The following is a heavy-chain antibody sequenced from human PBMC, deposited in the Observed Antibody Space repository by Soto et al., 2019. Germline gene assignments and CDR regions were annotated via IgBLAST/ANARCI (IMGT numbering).Heavy chain of an antibody. J-gene: IGHJ4*02. Sequence: QLQLQESGPGLVKPSETLSLTCTVSGGSISSSSYYWGWIRQPPGKGLEWIGSIYYSGSTYYNPSLKSRVTISVDTSKNQFSLKLSSVTAADTAVYYCARSSTYYYGSGSTHEDYWGQGTLVTVSS. D-gene: IGHD3-10*01. CDR1: GGSISSSSYY. CDR3: ARSSTYYYGSGSTHEDY. V-gene: IGHV4-39*01. CDR2: IYYSGST.